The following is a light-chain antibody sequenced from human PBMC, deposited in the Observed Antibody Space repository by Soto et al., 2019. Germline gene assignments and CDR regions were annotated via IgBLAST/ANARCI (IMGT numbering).Light chain of an antibody. CDR1: QGISSY. CDR3: QQLNSYPRT. V-gene: IGKV1-9*01. J-gene: IGKJ3*01. CDR2: AAS. Sequence: DIQMTQSPSYVSASVGDRVTMTCRASQGISSYLAWYQQKPGKAPKLLIYAASTLQSGVPSRFSGSGSGTDFTLTISSLQPEDFATYYCQQLNSYPRTFGPGTKVDIK.